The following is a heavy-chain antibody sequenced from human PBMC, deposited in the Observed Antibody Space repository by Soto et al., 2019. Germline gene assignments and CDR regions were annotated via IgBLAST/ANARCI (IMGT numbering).Heavy chain of an antibody. J-gene: IGHJ4*02. D-gene: IGHD3-22*01. Sequence: ASETLSLTCTVFGGSISSISYYWGWIRQPPGKGLEWIGSIYYSGSTYYNPSLKSRVTISVDTSKNQFSLKLSSVTAADTAVYYCVRQAGSAYYYDSSGYCFAYWGQGTLVTVSS. CDR3: VRQAGSAYYYDSSGYCFAY. V-gene: IGHV4-39*01. CDR2: IYYSGST. CDR1: GGSISSISYY.